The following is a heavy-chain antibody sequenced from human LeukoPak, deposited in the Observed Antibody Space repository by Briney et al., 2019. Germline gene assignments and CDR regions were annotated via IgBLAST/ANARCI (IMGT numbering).Heavy chain of an antibody. CDR2: ISSSSSYI. J-gene: IGHJ6*03. CDR1: GFTFSSYS. Sequence: GGSLRLSCAASGFTFSSYSMNWVRQAPGKGLEWVSSISSSSSYIYYADSVKGRFTISSDNAKNSLYLQMNSLRAEDTAVYYCARDPYYYYYMDVWGKGTTVTVSS. CDR3: ARDPYYYYYMDV. V-gene: IGHV3-21*01.